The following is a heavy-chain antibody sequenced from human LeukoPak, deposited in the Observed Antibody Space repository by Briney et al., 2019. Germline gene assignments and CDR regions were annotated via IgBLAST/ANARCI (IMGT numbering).Heavy chain of an antibody. V-gene: IGHV3-23*01. Sequence: GGTLRLSCAASGFSFSSYGMSWVRQAPGEGLEWVSAISGSSGSTYYADSVKGRFTISRDNSKNTLYLQMNSLRAEDTAVYYCAKVWQWLDNYFDYWGQGTLVTVSS. CDR1: GFSFSSYG. CDR3: AKVWQWLDNYFDY. J-gene: IGHJ4*02. CDR2: ISGSSGST. D-gene: IGHD6-19*01.